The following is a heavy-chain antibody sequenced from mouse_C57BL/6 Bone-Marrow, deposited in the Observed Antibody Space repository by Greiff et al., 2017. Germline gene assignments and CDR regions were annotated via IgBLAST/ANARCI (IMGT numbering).Heavy chain of an antibody. D-gene: IGHD1-1*01. V-gene: IGHV1-80*01. CDR2: IYPGDGDT. CDR3: ARWGTTVVADY. J-gene: IGHJ2*01. Sequence: QVQLQQSGAELVKPGASVKISCKVSGYAFSTYWMNWVKQRPGKGLEWIGQIYPGDGDTNYNGKFKGKATLTADKSSSTAYMELRSLTSEDSAVYFCARWGTTVVADYWGQGTTLTVSS. CDR1: GYAFSTYW.